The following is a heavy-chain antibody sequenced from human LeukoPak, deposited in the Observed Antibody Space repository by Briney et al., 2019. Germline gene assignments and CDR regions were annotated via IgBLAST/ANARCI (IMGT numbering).Heavy chain of an antibody. CDR3: ARGGAAYCTNGVCYPFDY. CDR2: INHSGST. D-gene: IGHD2-8*01. CDR1: GGSLSGYY. J-gene: IGHJ4*02. V-gene: IGHV4-34*01. Sequence: SETLSLTCAVYGGSLSGYYWSWIRQPPGKGLEWIGEINHSGSTNYNPSLKSRVTISVDTSKNQFSLKLSSVTAADTAVYYCARGGAAYCTNGVCYPFDYWGQGTLVTVSS.